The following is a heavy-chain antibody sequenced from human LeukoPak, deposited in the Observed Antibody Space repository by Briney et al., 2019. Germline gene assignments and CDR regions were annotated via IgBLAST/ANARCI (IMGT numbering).Heavy chain of an antibody. CDR2: ISGSGGST. J-gene: IGHJ4*02. CDR1: GFTFSSYA. D-gene: IGHD2-15*01. V-gene: IGHV3-23*01. Sequence: GGSLRLSCAASGFTFSSYAMSWVRQAPGKGLEWVSAISGSGGSTYYADSVKGRLTISRDNSKNTLYLQMNSLRAEDTAVYYCAKDVTPSVVVAASFFDYWGQGTLVTVSS. CDR3: AKDVTPSVVVAASFFDY.